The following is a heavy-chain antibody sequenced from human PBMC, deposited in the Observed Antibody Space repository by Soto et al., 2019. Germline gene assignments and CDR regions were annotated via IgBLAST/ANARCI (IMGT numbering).Heavy chain of an antibody. V-gene: IGHV4-39*01. J-gene: IGHJ6*02. D-gene: IGHD2-2*01. CDR2: IYYSGST. CDR3: GRQPGHCGSTTCFGYYSVDV. CDR1: GGSISSSSYS. Sequence: QLQLQESGPRLVKPSETLSLTCSVSGGSISSSSYSWGWIRQPPGKGLEWIGTIYYSGSTHYNPSIVGRVAISADTPNNQLSLRLSSVTAADTAVYYCGRQPGHCGSTTCFGYYSVDVWGQGTTVTVS.